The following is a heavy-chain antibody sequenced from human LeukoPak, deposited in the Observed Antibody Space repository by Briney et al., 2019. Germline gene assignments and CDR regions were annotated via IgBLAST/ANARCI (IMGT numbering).Heavy chain of an antibody. J-gene: IGHJ4*02. CDR2: IYYSAST. Sequence: PSETLSLTCTVSGGSISSGGYYWSWIRQHPGKGLEWIGYIYYSASTYYNPSLKSRVTISVDTSKNQFSLKLSSVTAADTAVYYCARGNGYFDWLLSEGYFDYWGQGTLVTVSS. D-gene: IGHD3-9*01. CDR3: ARGNGYFDWLLSEGYFDY. CDR1: GGSISSGGYY. V-gene: IGHV4-31*03.